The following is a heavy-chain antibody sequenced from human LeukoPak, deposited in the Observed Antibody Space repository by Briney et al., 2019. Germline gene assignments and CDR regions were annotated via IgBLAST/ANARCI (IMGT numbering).Heavy chain of an antibody. D-gene: IGHD6-19*01. CDR3: ARGHSGWFAEYFQH. CDR2: INHSGST. Sequence: SETLSLTCAVYGESFSGYYWSWIRQPPGKGLEWVGEINHSGSTNYNPSLKSRVTISVDTSKNQFSLKLSSVTAADTAVYYCARGHSGWFAEYFQHWGQGTLVTVSS. J-gene: IGHJ1*01. CDR1: GESFSGYY. V-gene: IGHV4-34*01.